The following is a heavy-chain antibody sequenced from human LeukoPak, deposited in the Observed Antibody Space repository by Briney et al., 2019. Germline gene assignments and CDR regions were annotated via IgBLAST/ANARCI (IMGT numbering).Heavy chain of an antibody. V-gene: IGHV3-33*08. J-gene: IGHJ6*02. CDR2: IWYDGSNK. D-gene: IGHD3-3*01. Sequence: GGSLRLSCAASGFIFSNYGMHWVRQAPGKGLEWVAVIWYDGSNKYYADSVKGRFTISRDNSKNTLYLQMNSLRAEDTAVYYCARGPQVLRFLEWLSTLRMDVWGQGTTVTVSS. CDR1: GFIFSNYG. CDR3: ARGPQVLRFLEWLSTLRMDV.